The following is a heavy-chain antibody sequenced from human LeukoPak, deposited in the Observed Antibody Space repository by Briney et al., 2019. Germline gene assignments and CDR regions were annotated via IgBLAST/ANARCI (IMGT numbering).Heavy chain of an antibody. D-gene: IGHD5-12*01. Sequence: GGSLRLSCAASGFTFSSYDMHWVRQAPGKGLEWVAIIWYDGSDKYYADSVKGRFTISRDNSKNTLYLQMNSLRAEDTAVYYCAKHSGYEINYWGQGTLVTVSS. V-gene: IGHV3-33*06. CDR1: GFTFSSYD. CDR3: AKHSGYEINY. CDR2: IWYDGSDK. J-gene: IGHJ4*02.